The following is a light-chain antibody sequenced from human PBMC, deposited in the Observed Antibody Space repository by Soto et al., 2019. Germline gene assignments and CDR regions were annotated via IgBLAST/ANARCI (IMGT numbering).Light chain of an antibody. Sequence: QYVLTQPPAASGTPGQRVTISCSGSSSNIGSNTVNWYQQLPGTAPKLLIYSNNQRPSGVPDRFSGSKSGTSASLAISGLQSEDEADYYCAAWDDSLNGPRYVFGTGTKVTVL. CDR1: SSNIGSNT. V-gene: IGLV1-44*01. CDR3: AAWDDSLNGPRYV. J-gene: IGLJ1*01. CDR2: SNN.